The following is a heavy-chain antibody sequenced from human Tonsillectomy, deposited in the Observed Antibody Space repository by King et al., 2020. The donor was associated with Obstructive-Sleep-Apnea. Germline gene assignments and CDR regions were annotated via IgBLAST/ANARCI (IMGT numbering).Heavy chain of an antibody. J-gene: IGHJ5*02. CDR2: IKQDGSEK. CDR3: ARGGSGWYGGWFDP. V-gene: IGHV3-7*01. Sequence: VQLVESGGGLVQPGGSLRLSCAASGFTFSSYWMSWVRQAPGKGLEWVANIKQDGSEKYYVDSVKGRFTISRDNAKNSLYLQMNSLRAEDTVVYYCARGGSGWYGGWFDPWGQGTLVTVSS. D-gene: IGHD6-19*01. CDR1: GFTFSSYW.